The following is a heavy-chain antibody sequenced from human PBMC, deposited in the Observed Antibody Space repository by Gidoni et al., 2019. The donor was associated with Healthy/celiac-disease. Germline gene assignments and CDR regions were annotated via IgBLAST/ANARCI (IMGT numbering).Heavy chain of an antibody. Sequence: QVQLQQWGAGLLKPSETLSLTCAVYGGSSSGYYWSWIRQPPGKGLEWIGEINHSGSTNYNPSLKSRVTISVDTSKNQFSLKLSSVTAADTAVYYCARGPELHPGNWFDPWGQGTLVTVSS. D-gene: IGHD1-7*01. V-gene: IGHV4-34*01. CDR3: ARGPELHPGNWFDP. CDR2: INHSGST. CDR1: GGSSSGYY. J-gene: IGHJ5*02.